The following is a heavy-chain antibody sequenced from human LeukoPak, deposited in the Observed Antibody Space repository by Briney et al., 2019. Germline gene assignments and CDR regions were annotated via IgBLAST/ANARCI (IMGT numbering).Heavy chain of an antibody. CDR2: IYLLNSDT. Sequence: GESLKISCQGSGYSFTNYWIGWVRQMPGKGLEWMGIIYLLNSDTKYSPSFQGQVTTSADKSISTAYLQWSSLQASDTAMYYCATAKGGTFYWTFDYWGQGTLVTVSS. J-gene: IGHJ4*02. V-gene: IGHV5-51*01. CDR1: GYSFTNYW. CDR3: ATAKGGTFYWTFDY. D-gene: IGHD1-1*01.